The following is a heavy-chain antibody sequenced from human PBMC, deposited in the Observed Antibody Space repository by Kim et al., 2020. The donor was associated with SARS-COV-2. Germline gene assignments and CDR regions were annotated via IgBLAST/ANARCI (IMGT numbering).Heavy chain of an antibody. J-gene: IGHJ6*02. CDR1: GFSFSTYA. Sequence: GGSLRLSCAVSGFSFSTYAMTWVRQAPGKGLEWVASLTTSGDFTYYAGSVKGRFTISRDNSKNSLFLHMTSLSAEDTAVSYCANVRTTYVCARVDVLG. D-gene: IGHD1-1*01. CDR2: LTTSGDFT. CDR3: ANVRTTYVCARVDV. V-gene: IGHV3-23*01.